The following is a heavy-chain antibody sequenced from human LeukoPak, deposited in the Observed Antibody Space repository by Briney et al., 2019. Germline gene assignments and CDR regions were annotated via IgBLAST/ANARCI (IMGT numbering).Heavy chain of an antibody. D-gene: IGHD3-3*01. CDR2: ISYDGSNK. Sequence: SGGSLRLSGAASGFIFRDYAMTWVRQAPGKRLDWVAVISYDGSNKYYADSVKGRFTISRDNSKNTLYLQMNSLRAEDTAVYYCAKSPGYDFWSGYYNWFDPWGQGTLVTVSS. CDR3: AKSPGYDFWSGYYNWFDP. CDR1: GFIFRDYA. V-gene: IGHV3-30*18. J-gene: IGHJ5*02.